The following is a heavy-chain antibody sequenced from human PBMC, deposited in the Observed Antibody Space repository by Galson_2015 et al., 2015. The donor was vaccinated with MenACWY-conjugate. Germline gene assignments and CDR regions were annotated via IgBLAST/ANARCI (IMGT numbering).Heavy chain of an antibody. CDR2: SGST. D-gene: IGHD4-23*01. Sequence: SGSTYYNPSLKSRVTISVDTSKNQFSLKLSSVTAADTAVYYCARQNGGNSAFLTGWYFQHWGQGTLVTVSS. V-gene: IGHV4-39*01. J-gene: IGHJ1*01. CDR3: ARQNGGNSAFLTGWYFQH.